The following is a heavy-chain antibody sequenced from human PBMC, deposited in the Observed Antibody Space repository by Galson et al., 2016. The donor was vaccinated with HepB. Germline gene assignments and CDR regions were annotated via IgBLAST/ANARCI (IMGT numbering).Heavy chain of an antibody. J-gene: IGHJ5*01. Sequence: ETLSLTCSVSGDSISTGKNYWTWIRQAPGKPLEWIGTTYYDAGTFYSPSLKGRVTISIDASKNQVSLRMTSLAVADTSVCFCARQGGSGGSLDSWGPGKLVTVSS. V-gene: IGHV4-39*01. CDR2: TYYDAGT. CDR1: GDSISTGKNY. CDR3: ARQGGSGGSLDS. D-gene: IGHD6-19*01.